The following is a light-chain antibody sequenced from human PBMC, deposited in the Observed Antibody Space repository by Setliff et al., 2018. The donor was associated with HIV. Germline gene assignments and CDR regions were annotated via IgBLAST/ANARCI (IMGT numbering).Light chain of an antibody. CDR3: QSYDNSLSAFV. Sequence: QSVLTQPPSVSGAPGQRVTISCTGSSSNIGSNYDVHWYRHLPGTAPKLLISGNTNRPSGVPDRFSGSNSGTAASLAITGLQAEDEADYYCQSYDNSLSAFVFGTGTKVTVL. J-gene: IGLJ1*01. CDR2: GNT. V-gene: IGLV1-40*01. CDR1: SSNIGSNYD.